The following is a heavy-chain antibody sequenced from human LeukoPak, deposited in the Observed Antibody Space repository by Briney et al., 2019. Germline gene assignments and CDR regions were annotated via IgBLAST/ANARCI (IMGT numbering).Heavy chain of an antibody. V-gene: IGHV4-31*03. CDR2: IYYSGST. D-gene: IGHD3-9*01. CDR3: ARVLTYYDILTGSYYYYMDV. J-gene: IGHJ6*03. CDR1: GGSISSGVYY. Sequence: SETLSLTCTVSGGSISSGVYYWSWIRRHPGKGLEWIGYIYYSGSTYYNPSLKSRVTISVDTSKNQFSLKLSSVTAADTAVYYCARVLTYYDILTGSYYYYMDVWGKGTTVTVSS.